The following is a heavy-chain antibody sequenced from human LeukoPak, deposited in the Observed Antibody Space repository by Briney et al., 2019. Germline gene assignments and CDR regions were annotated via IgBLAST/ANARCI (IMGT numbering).Heavy chain of an antibody. Sequence: GRSLKLSCAASGFPFSSYGMAWVRQAPGKGLEWMAVISNDGTRKYYADSVKGRFTISRDNSKNTLYLQMNSLRVEDMAVYYCARDGPHYDLDVWGQGTTVTVSS. CDR1: GFPFSSYG. V-gene: IGHV3-30*03. J-gene: IGHJ6*02. CDR3: ARDGPHYDLDV. CDR2: ISNDGTRK. D-gene: IGHD3-3*01.